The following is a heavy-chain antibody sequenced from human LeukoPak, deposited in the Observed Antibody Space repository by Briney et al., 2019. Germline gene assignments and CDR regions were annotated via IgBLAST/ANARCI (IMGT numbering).Heavy chain of an antibody. CDR1: GGSISSGSYY. CDR3: ARAATAPRRGYFDY. D-gene: IGHD3-22*01. V-gene: IGHV4-61*02. CDR2: IYTSGST. J-gene: IGHJ4*02. Sequence: SETLSLTCTVSGGSISSGSYYWSRIRQPAGKGLEWIGRIYTSGSTNYNPSLKSRVTISVDTSKNQFSLKLSSVTAADTAVYYCARAATAPRRGYFDYWGQGTLVTVSS.